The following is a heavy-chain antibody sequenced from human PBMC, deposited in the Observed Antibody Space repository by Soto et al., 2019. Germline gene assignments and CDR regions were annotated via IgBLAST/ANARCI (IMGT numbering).Heavy chain of an antibody. CDR3: ARDLRFSSTNYFDF. CDR1: GFLFTDYY. CDR2: IDGSSDYT. V-gene: IGHV3-11*06. J-gene: IGHJ4*02. Sequence: GGSLRLSCTASGFLFTDYYMSWIRQPPGKGLEWLAYIDGSSDYTNSADSVKGRFTISRDNAKNSVFPQMNNLRADDTAVYYCARDLRFSSTNYFDFWGRGTLVTVSS. D-gene: IGHD2-8*01.